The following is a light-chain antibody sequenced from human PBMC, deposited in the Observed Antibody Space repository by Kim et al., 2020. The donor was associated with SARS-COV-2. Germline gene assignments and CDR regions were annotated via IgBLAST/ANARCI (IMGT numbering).Light chain of an antibody. CDR1: QSIGIS. J-gene: IGKJ1*01. Sequence: IVLTQSPATLSLSPGERATLSCRASQSIGISLAWYLQKPGQAPRLLIFDASNRAAGIPARFSGSGSGTDFTLTISSLEPEDFAVYYCQQRVSWPQAFGQGTKVDIK. CDR2: DAS. CDR3: QQRVSWPQA. V-gene: IGKV3-11*01.